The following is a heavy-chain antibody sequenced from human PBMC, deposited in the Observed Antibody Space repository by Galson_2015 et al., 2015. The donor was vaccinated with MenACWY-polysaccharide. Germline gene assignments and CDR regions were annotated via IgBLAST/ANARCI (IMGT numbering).Heavy chain of an antibody. D-gene: IGHD6-19*01. CDR3: AKDALSSGRLEPFDY. V-gene: IGHV3-30*02. J-gene: IGHJ4*02. CDR2: IRYDGSNK. Sequence: SLRLSCAASGFTFSSYGMHWVRQAPGKGLEWVAFIRYDGSNKYYADSVKGRFTISRDNSKNTLYLQMNSLRAEDTAVYYCAKDALSSGRLEPFDYWGQGTLVTVSS. CDR1: GFTFSSYG.